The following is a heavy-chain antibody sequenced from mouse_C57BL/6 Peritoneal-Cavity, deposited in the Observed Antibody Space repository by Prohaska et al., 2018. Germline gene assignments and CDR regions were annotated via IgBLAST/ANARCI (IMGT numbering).Heavy chain of an antibody. CDR2: IDPNSGGT. Sequence: QVQLQQPGAELVKPGASVKLSCKASGYTFTSYWMHWVKQRPGRGLEWIGRIDPNSGGTKYNEKFKSKFTLTGDKPSSTAYMQLSCPTSDASELYYCASSEFDYLAHGTTLTVT. V-gene: IGHV1-72*01. J-gene: IGHJ2*01. D-gene: IGHD3-1*01. CDR1: GYTFTSYW. CDR3: ASSEFDY.